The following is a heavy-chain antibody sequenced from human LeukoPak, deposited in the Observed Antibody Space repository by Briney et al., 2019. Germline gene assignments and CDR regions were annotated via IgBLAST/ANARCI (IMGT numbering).Heavy chain of an antibody. CDR3: AREGYSGSYLYAFDI. J-gene: IGHJ3*02. V-gene: IGHV1-69*05. Sequence: GASVKVSCKASGGTFTSYAISWVRQAPGQGLEWMGGIIPIFGTANYAQKFQGRVTITTDKSTSTAYMELSSLRSEDTAVYYCAREGYSGSYLYAFDIWGQGTMVTVSS. CDR1: GGTFTSYA. CDR2: IIPIFGTA. D-gene: IGHD1-26*01.